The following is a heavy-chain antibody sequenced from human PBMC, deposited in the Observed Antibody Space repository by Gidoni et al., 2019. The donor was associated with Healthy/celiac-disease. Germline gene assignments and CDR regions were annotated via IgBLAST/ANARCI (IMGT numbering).Heavy chain of an antibody. Sequence: QVQLVQSGAEVKKPGASVTVSCKASGYTFTSYAMHWVRQAPGQRLEWKGWINAGNGNTKYSQKFQGRVTITRDTSASTAYMELSSLRSEDTAVYYCARVDVVTHGIAFDIWGQGTMVTVSS. CDR3: ARVDVVTHGIAFDI. J-gene: IGHJ3*02. V-gene: IGHV1-3*01. CDR1: GYTFTSYA. CDR2: INAGNGNT. D-gene: IGHD1-20*01.